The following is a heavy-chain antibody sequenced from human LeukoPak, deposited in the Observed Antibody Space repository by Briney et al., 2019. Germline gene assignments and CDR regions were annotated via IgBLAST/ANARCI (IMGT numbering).Heavy chain of an antibody. V-gene: IGHV4-61*01. CDR3: ARDVGRYSFDY. Sequence: PSETLSLTCTVSGGSVSSGSYYWSWIRQPPGKGLEWIGYIYCSGSTNYNPSLKSRVTISVDTSKNQFSLKLSSVTAADTAVYYCARDVGRYSFDYWGQGTLVTVSS. J-gene: IGHJ4*02. CDR2: IYCSGST. D-gene: IGHD3-16*02. CDR1: GGSVSSGSYY.